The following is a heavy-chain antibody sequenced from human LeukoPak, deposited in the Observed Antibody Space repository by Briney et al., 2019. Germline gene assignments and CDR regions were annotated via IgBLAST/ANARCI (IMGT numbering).Heavy chain of an antibody. CDR2: MNSDGSST. J-gene: IGHJ4*02. Sequence: GGSLRLSCAASGFTFSSYWMHWVRQAPGKGLMWVSRMNSDGSSTSYADSVKGRFTISRDNAKNTLYLQMNSLRAEDTAVYYCTRSLDYWGQGTLVTVSS. V-gene: IGHV3-74*01. CDR1: GFTFSSYW. CDR3: TRSLDY.